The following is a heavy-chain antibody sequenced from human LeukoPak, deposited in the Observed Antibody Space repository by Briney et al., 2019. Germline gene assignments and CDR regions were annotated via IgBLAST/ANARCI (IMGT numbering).Heavy chain of an antibody. CDR3: ARGGAGDYGVFSAFDI. CDR1: GYTFPDYS. Sequence: ASVKVSCKASGYTFPDYSMHWVRQAPGRGLEWLGWINPDSGGTNYAQKFQGRVTMTTDTSISTAYLDLIRLRSDDTAVYYCARGGAGDYGVFSAFDIWGQGTMVTVCS. V-gene: IGHV1-2*02. J-gene: IGHJ3*02. CDR2: INPDSGGT. D-gene: IGHD4-17*01.